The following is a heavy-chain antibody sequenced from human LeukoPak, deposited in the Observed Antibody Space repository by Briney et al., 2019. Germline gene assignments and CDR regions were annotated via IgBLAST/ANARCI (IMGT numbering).Heavy chain of an antibody. CDR3: ARDRLEWLFRDRYYYYMDV. CDR2: IYYSGST. V-gene: IGHV4-30-4*08. J-gene: IGHJ6*03. Sequence: PSETLSLTCTVSGGSISSGDYYWSWIRQPPGKGLEWIGYIYYSGSTYYNPSLKSRVTISVDTSKNQFSLKLSSVTAADTAVYYCARDRLEWLFRDRYYYYMDVWGKGTTVTVSS. D-gene: IGHD3-3*01. CDR1: GGSISSGDYY.